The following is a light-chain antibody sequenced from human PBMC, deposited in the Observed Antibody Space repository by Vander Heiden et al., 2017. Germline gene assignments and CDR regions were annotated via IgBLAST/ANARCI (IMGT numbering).Light chain of an antibody. CDR3: KQDIQTPRT. CDR2: VAS. Sequence: DTVMTQSPLSLPVTPGEPASISCRSSQSLLQSNGYNYLGWYLQKAGQSPQLLIYVASRRAAGVPGRLGGGGSGTDFTLTISRVEAEDVGVYYCKQDIQTPRTFGQGTKVEIK. V-gene: IGKV2-28*01. CDR1: QSLLQSNGYNY. J-gene: IGKJ1*01.